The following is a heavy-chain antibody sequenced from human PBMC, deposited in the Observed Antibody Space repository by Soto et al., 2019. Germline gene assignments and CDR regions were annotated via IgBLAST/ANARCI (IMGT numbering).Heavy chain of an antibody. CDR2: IYSSGAT. Sequence: SETLSLTCTVSGASISSGADYWSWIRQPPGKGLQWIGYIYSSGATYYNPSLKSQITILVDTSENQFSLRLTSVTAADTAVYYCARGGGYGDFDYWGQGTLVTVSS. CDR3: ARGGGYGDFDY. CDR1: GASISSGADY. J-gene: IGHJ4*02. D-gene: IGHD4-17*01. V-gene: IGHV4-30-4*01.